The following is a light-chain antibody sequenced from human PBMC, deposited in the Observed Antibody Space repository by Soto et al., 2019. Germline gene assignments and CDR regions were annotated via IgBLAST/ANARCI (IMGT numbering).Light chain of an antibody. CDR1: SSNIGAHFD. V-gene: IGLV1-40*01. CDR3: QSYDNSLSAYV. Sequence: QAVVTQPPSVSGAPGQRVTISCTGSSSNIGAHFDVHWYQHVPGTAPKLLIYGNDNRPSGVPDRFSGSKSGTSASLAITGVQADDEAEYFCQSYDNSLSAYVFGTATKLTVL. CDR2: GND. J-gene: IGLJ1*01.